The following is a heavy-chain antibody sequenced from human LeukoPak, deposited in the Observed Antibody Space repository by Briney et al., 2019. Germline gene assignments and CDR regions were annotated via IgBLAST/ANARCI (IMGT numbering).Heavy chain of an antibody. CDR3: AKHGYSGSYYYMDV. V-gene: IGHV3-53*01. Sequence: GGSLRLSCAASGFTVSSMYMSWVRQAPGKGLEWVSVIYGGGSTFYADSVKGRFTISRDNSKNTLYLQMNSLRAEDTAVYYCAKHGYSGSYYYMDVWGKGTTVTISS. CDR1: GFTVSSMY. CDR2: IYGGGST. D-gene: IGHD1-26*01. J-gene: IGHJ6*03.